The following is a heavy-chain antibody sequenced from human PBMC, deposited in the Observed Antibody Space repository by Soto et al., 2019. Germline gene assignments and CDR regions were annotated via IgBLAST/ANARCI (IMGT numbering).Heavy chain of an antibody. CDR3: ARVGVYYYDNSRKNAIDF. Sequence: PGGSLRLSCAASGFTVSSNYISWVRQAPGKVLEWVSVIYSGGSTYYADSVKGRFTISRDNSKNTLYLQMNSLRAEDTAVYYCARVGVYYYDNSRKNAIDFRGQGIMVSVSS. J-gene: IGHJ3*01. V-gene: IGHV3-66*01. CDR2: IYSGGST. CDR1: GFTVSSNY. D-gene: IGHD3-22*01.